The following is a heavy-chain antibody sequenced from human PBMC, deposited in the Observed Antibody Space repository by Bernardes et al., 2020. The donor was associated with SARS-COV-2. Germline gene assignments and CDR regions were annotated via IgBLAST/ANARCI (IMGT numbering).Heavy chain of an antibody. CDR3: TTRIVVVPAAIFTSDDAFDI. D-gene: IGHD2-2*02. CDR2: IKSKTDGGTT. J-gene: IGHJ3*02. CDR1: GFTFSNAW. Sequence: GGSLRLSCAASGFTFSNAWMSWVRQAPGKGLEWVGRIKSKTDGGTTDYAAPVKGRFTISRDDSKNTLYLQMNSLKTEDTAVYYCTTRIVVVPAAIFTSDDAFDIWGQGTMVTVSS. V-gene: IGHV3-15*01.